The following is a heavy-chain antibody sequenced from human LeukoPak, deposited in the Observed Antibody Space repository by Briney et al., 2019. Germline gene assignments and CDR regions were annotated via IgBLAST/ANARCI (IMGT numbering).Heavy chain of an antibody. CDR1: GGSISSGSYY. Sequence: SETLSLTCTVSGGSISSGSYYWSWIRQPAGKGLEWIGRIYTSGSTNYNPSLKSRVTISVDTSKNQFSLKLSSVTAADTAVYYCARAKIIVVVPAAIPSYFDYWGQGTLVTVSS. D-gene: IGHD2-2*01. CDR3: ARAKIIVVVPAAIPSYFDY. CDR2: IYTSGST. J-gene: IGHJ4*02. V-gene: IGHV4-61*02.